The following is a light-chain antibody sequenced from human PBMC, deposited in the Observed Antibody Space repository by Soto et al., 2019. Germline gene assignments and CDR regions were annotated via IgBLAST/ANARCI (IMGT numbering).Light chain of an antibody. Sequence: QSALTQPASVSGSPGQSITISCTGTSSDVGGYNYVSWYQQHPGKAPKLMIYDVSNRPSGVSNRFSGSKSGNTASLTICGLQNEDEADYYCSSYTSSSTLVVFGGGTKLTVL. V-gene: IGLV2-14*01. CDR2: DVS. CDR3: SSYTSSSTLVV. J-gene: IGLJ2*01. CDR1: SSDVGGYNY.